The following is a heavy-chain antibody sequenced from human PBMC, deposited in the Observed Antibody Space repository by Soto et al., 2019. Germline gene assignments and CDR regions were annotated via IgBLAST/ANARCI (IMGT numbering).Heavy chain of an antibody. CDR3: ARGSSSSWYVHYYSGLDV. CDR2: TYYRSKWYN. D-gene: IGHD6-13*01. CDR1: GDSVSSNSAA. V-gene: IGHV6-1*01. Sequence: SQTLSLTCAISGDSVSSNSAAWNWIRQSPSRGLEWLGRTYYRSKWYNDYAVSVKSRITINQDTSKHQFSLQLNSVTPEDTAVYYCARGSSSSWYVHYYSGLDVWGQGTTVTVSS. J-gene: IGHJ6*02.